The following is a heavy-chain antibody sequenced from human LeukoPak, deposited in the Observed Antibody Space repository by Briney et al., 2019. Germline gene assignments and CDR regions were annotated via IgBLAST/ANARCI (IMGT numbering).Heavy chain of an antibody. CDR3: ATDLEGAGGFDP. D-gene: IGHD3-3*01. CDR1: GYTLTELS. Sequence: ASVKVSCKVSGYTLTELSMHWVRQAPGKGLEWMGGFDPEDGETIYAQKFQGRVTMTEDTSTDTAYMELSSLRSEDTAVYYCATDLEGAGGFDPWGQGTLVTVSS. J-gene: IGHJ5*02. CDR2: FDPEDGET. V-gene: IGHV1-24*01.